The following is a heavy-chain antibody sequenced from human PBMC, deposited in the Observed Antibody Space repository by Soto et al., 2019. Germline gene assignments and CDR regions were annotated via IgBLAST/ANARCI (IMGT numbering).Heavy chain of an antibody. V-gene: IGHV1-18*04. CDR2: IGPYNGNT. Sequence: ASVKVSFKVSCYTFTNYGITWVRQAPGQGLEWMGWIGPYNGNTNYTQKLQGRVTLTADTSTGTAYMELRSLRSDDTAVYYCASRIRHRHAFAIRGKGTLVTDSS. CDR1: CYTFTNYG. CDR3: ASRIRHRHAFAI. J-gene: IGHJ3*02.